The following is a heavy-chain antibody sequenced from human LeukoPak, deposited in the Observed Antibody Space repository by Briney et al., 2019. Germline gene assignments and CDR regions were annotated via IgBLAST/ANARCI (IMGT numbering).Heavy chain of an antibody. Sequence: SVKVSCKASGGTFSSYAISWVRQAAGQGLEWMGGIIPIFGTANYAQKFQGRVTITTDESTSTAYMELSSLRSEDTAVYCCARAPYLKTHDYGDYEVDAFDIWGQGTMVTVSS. V-gene: IGHV1-69*05. D-gene: IGHD4-17*01. CDR1: GGTFSSYA. CDR3: ARAPYLKTHDYGDYEVDAFDI. J-gene: IGHJ3*02. CDR2: IIPIFGTA.